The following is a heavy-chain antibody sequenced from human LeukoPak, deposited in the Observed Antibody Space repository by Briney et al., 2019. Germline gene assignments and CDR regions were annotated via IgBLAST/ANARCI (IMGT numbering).Heavy chain of an antibody. CDR1: GGSISTISSSSHF. V-gene: IGHV4-39*07. CDR2: ISHSGST. Sequence: SETLSLTCTVSGGSISTISSSSHFWWGWIRQPPGKGLEWIGSISHSGSTYYNPSLESRVTISVDTSNNQFSLEVSSVTAADMAVYYCARDCCDYRSWFDPWGQGSLVTVSS. J-gene: IGHJ5*02. D-gene: IGHD4-11*01. CDR3: ARDCCDYRSWFDP.